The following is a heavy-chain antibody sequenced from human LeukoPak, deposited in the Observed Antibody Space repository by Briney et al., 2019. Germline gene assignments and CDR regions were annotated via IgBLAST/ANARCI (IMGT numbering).Heavy chain of an antibody. CDR3: SRFSYYDILTGSKKPDNWFDP. J-gene: IGHJ5*02. D-gene: IGHD3-9*01. CDR2: ISSSGSTI. CDR1: GFTFSDYY. V-gene: IGHV3-11*01. Sequence: GGSLRLSCAASGFTFSDYYMSWIRQAPGKGLEWVSYISSSGSTIYYADSVKGRFTISRDNAKNSLYLQMNSLRAEDTAVYYCSRFSYYDILTGSKKPDNWFDPWGQGTLVTVSS.